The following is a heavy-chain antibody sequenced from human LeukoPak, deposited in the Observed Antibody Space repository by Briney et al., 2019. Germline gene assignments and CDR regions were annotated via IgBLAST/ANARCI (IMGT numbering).Heavy chain of an antibody. CDR3: ARHPRTYCSGASCYIYYYYMDV. D-gene: IGHD2-15*01. V-gene: IGHV4-39*01. Sequence: SETLSLTCTVSGGSISRSSYYWGWIRQPPGKGLERIGRIYYSGSTYYNPSLKSRVTISVDTSKNQFSLKLSSVTAADTAVYYCARHPRTYCSGASCYIYYYYMDVWGKGTTVTVSS. CDR2: IYYSGST. J-gene: IGHJ6*03. CDR1: GGSISRSSYY.